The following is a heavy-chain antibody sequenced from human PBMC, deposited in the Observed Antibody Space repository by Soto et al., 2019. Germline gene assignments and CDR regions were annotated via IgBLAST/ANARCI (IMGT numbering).Heavy chain of an antibody. D-gene: IGHD6-13*01. CDR2: IYYSGDT. CDR1: GGSIRSSNYY. J-gene: IGHJ4*02. CDR3: ASLQVPGNFDY. Sequence: QLQLQESGPGLVKPSETLSLTCTVSGGSIRSSNYYWAWVRQPPGKGLEWIANIYYSGDTYFHPSLRNRLTVSVDTSKNQFPLNLSSLTAADTAMYYCASLQVPGNFDYWGQGTLVTVSS. V-gene: IGHV4-39*01.